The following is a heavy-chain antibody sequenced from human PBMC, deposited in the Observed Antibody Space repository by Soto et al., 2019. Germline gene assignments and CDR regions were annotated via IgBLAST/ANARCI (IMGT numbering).Heavy chain of an antibody. J-gene: IGHJ3*01. CDR2: VSYDGSNK. D-gene: IGHD3-22*01. CDR1: GFPFSSYA. CDR3: ARVVHFDSSGFGL. Sequence: SLRLSYAASGFPFSSYAMHWVRQAPGKGLQWVAVVSYDGSNKYYTDSVKGRFTISRDNAKNSLYLQMNSLRAEDTAVYYCARVVHFDSSGFGLWGQGTMVTVSS. V-gene: IGHV3-30*04.